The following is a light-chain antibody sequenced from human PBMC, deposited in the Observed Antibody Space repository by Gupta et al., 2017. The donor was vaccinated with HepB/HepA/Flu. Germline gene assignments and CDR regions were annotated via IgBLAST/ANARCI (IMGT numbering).Light chain of an antibody. Sequence: EIVLTQSPLTLSLSPWARATLSCSSSQPITSNFLAWYQQKGGQPPRLLIYRASTRASDIPDRFTGRGAGTDFTLTINRLEPGDFGVYYCQHYDSSPATVGQGTKVE. J-gene: IGKJ1*01. CDR3: QHYDSSPAT. V-gene: IGKV3-20*01. CDR1: QPITSNF. CDR2: RAS.